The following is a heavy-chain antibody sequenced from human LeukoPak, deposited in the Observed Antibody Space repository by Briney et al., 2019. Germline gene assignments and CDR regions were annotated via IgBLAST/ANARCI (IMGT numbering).Heavy chain of an antibody. Sequence: GGSLRLSCAASGFTFSSYGLKWVRQAPEKGLEWVSGIGNSGSTYYADSVKGRFAISRDNSKNPLYLQMNSLRAEDTAVYYCAKISDSRSSSDYWGQGTLVTVSS. CDR2: IGNSGST. J-gene: IGHJ4*02. CDR3: AKISDSRSSSDY. D-gene: IGHD6-6*01. V-gene: IGHV3-23*01. CDR1: GFTFSSYG.